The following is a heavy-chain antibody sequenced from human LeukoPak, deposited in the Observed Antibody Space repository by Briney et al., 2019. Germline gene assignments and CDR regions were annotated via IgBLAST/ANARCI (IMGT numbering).Heavy chain of an antibody. J-gene: IGHJ4*02. CDR2: ITSSSSMI. CDR1: GFTFSRYS. CDR3: ARYATVAAHRGFDY. Sequence: GGSLRLSCAASGFTFSRYSMNWVRQAPGKGLEWLSYITSSSSMIYYADSVKGRVTNSRDNAKNSLYLQMNSLRAEDTAVYYCARYATVAAHRGFDYWGQGTLVTVSS. V-gene: IGHV3-48*01. D-gene: IGHD6-19*01.